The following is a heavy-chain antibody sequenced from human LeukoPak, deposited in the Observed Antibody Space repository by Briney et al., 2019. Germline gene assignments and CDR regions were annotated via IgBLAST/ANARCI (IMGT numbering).Heavy chain of an antibody. V-gene: IGHV3-66*01. CDR1: GFTVSSQY. CDR3: ARRKVVSAYYYGMDV. D-gene: IGHD2-2*01. CDR2: IYTGGTT. J-gene: IGHJ6*02. Sequence: GSLRLSCAASGFTVSSQYMSWVRQAPGKGLEWVSVIYTGGTTHYADSVKGRFTISRDNAKKTLYLQMNSLRAEDTAVYYCARRKVVSAYYYGMDVWGQGTTVTVSS.